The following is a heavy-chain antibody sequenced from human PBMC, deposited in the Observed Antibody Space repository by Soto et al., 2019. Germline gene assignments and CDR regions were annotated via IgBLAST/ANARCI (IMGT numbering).Heavy chain of an antibody. CDR2: ISYDGSNK. CDR1: GFTFSSYA. Sequence: QVQLVESGGGVVQPGRSLRLSCAASGFTFSSYAMHWVRQAPGKGLEWVAVISYDGSNKYYADSVKGRFTISRDNYKNTLYLQMNSLRAEDTAVYYCAREREIVVVVAARDFDYWGQGTLVTVSS. CDR3: AREREIVVVVAARDFDY. V-gene: IGHV3-30-3*01. J-gene: IGHJ4*02. D-gene: IGHD2-15*01.